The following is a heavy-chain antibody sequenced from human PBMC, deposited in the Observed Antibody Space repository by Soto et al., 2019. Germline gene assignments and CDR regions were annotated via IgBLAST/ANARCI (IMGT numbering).Heavy chain of an antibody. CDR2: ITPILGIA. V-gene: IGHV1-69*04. J-gene: IGHJ4*02. Sequence: SVKVSCKASGGTFSSYTISWVRQAPGQGLEWMGRITPILGIANYAQKFQGRVTITADKSTSTAYMELSSLRSEDTAVYYCAREGQYGYWGQGTLVTVSS. CDR1: GGTFSSYT. D-gene: IGHD4-4*01. CDR3: AREGQYGY.